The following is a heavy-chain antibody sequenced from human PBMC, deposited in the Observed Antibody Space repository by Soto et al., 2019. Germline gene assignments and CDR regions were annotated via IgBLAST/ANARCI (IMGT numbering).Heavy chain of an antibody. J-gene: IGHJ6*02. CDR2: IRQDGDEM. V-gene: IGHV3-7*01. CDR3: ARDGYSYALDV. Sequence: GGSLRLSCAASGFTIGGAWMSWVRQAPGKGLEWVAKIRQDGDEMYYVDAVRGRFTISRDNAKNSLYLQMNSLRVEDTALYYCARDGYSYALDVWGQGTTVTVSS. CDR1: GFTIGGAW.